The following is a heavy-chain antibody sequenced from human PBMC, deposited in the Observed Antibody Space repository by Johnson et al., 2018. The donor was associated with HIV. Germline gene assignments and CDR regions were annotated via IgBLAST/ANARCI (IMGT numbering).Heavy chain of an antibody. D-gene: IGHD2-2*01. CDR1: GFTFSSYA. V-gene: IGHV3-30*04. CDR3: ARDGGYCSSTSCFRHWASAFDI. CDR2: ISYDGSTK. Sequence: QMQLVESGGGVVQPGRSLRLSCAASGFTFSSYAMHWVRQAPGKGLEWVAVISYDGSTKYYADSVKGRFTISRDNSKNTLYLQMNSLRAEDTAVYYCARDGGYCSSTSCFRHWASAFDIWGQGTMVTVSS. J-gene: IGHJ3*02.